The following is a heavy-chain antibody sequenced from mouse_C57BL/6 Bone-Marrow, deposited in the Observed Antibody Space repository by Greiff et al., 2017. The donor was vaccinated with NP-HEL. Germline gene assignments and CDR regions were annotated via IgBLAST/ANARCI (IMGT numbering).Heavy chain of an antibody. J-gene: IGHJ1*03. V-gene: IGHV1-53*01. CDR3: ARELLWLRLYFYG. Sequence: VKLQQPGTELVKPGASVKLSCKASGYTFTSYWMHWVKQRPGQGLEWIGNINPSNGGTNYNEKFKSKATLTVDTSSSTAYMQLSSLTSEDSAVYYCARELLWLRLYFYGWGTGTTVTVSS. D-gene: IGHD2-2*01. CDR1: GYTFTSYW. CDR2: INPSNGGT.